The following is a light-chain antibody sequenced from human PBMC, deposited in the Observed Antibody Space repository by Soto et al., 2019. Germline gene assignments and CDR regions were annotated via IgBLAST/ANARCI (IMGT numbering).Light chain of an antibody. CDR2: DVS. Sequence: QSALTQPASVSGSPGQSITISCTGTSSDVGDYNYVSWYQQHPGKAPKLMIYDVSNRPSGVSNRFSGSKSGNTASLTVSGLQAEDEDDYYCSSYTGSSNLVFGGGTKLTVL. J-gene: IGLJ2*01. V-gene: IGLV2-14*01. CDR3: SSYTGSSNLV. CDR1: SSDVGDYNY.